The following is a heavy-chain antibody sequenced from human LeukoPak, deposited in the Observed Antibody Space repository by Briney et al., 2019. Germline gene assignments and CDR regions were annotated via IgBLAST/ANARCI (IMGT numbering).Heavy chain of an antibody. J-gene: IGHJ4*02. CDR2: IYSGGST. V-gene: IGHV3-66*01. CDR3: ARGPLYYSDSRGNPGDH. Sequence: AGGSLRLSCAASEFSVGSNYMTWVRQAPGKGLEWVSLIYSGGSTYYADSVKGRFTISRDNSKNTLYLQMNSLRAEDTAVYYCARGPLYYSDSRGNPGDHWGPGTLVTVSS. D-gene: IGHD3-22*01. CDR1: EFSVGSNY.